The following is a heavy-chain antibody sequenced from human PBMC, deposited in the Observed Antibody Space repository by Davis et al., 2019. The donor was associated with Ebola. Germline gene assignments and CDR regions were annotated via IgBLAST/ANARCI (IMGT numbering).Heavy chain of an antibody. CDR1: GGTFSSYA. D-gene: IGHD4-17*01. Sequence: SVKVSCKASGGTFSSYAISWVRQAPGQGLEWMGGIIPILGIANYAQKFQGRVTITADKSTSTAYMELSSLRSEDTAVYYCARAGPTTVTHWSFRPGGMDVWGQGTTVTVSS. CDR2: IIPILGIA. CDR3: ARAGPTTVTHWSFRPGGMDV. V-gene: IGHV1-69*10. J-gene: IGHJ6*02.